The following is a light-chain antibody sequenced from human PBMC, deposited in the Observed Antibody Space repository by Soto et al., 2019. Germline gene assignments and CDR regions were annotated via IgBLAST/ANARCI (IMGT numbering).Light chain of an antibody. CDR1: QGISSF. Sequence: IQFTQSPSSLSASVGDRVTITCRASQGISSFLAWYQQKPGKAPNLLIYAASTLQTGVPSRFSGGGSGTDFTLTIDNLQPEDFATYYCQQVDAYPSTFGGGTKVDIK. CDR2: AAS. J-gene: IGKJ4*01. CDR3: QQVDAYPST. V-gene: IGKV1-9*01.